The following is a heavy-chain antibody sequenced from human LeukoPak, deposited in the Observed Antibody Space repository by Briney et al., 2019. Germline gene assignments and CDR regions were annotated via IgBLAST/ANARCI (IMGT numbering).Heavy chain of an antibody. CDR1: GSSISSYY. V-gene: IGHV4-59*08. J-gene: IGHJ4*02. CDR3: ARQGGSYSYDY. D-gene: IGHD1-26*01. CDR2: IYYIGST. Sequence: SETLSLTCTVSGSSISSYYWSWIRQAPGKGLEWIGNIYYIGSTNYNPSLKSRVTISADPSKNQLSLKLSSVTAADTAVYYCARQGGSYSYDYWGQGTLVTVSS.